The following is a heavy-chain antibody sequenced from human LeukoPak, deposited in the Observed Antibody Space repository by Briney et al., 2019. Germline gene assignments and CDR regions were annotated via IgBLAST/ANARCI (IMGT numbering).Heavy chain of an antibody. CDR3: ARDREAGPFDY. D-gene: IGHD6-13*01. CDR2: ISSGGDAT. J-gene: IGHJ4*02. Sequence: GGSLRLSCAASGFIFSIHNMDWVRQAPGKGLEWISYISSGGDATHYADSVKGRFTISRDNAKNSLYLQMNSLRAEDTAVYYCARDREAGPFDYWGQGTLVTVSS. CDR1: GFIFSIHN. V-gene: IGHV3-48*04.